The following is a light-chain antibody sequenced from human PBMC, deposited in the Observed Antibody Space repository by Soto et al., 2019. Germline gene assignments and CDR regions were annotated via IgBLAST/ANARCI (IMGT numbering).Light chain of an antibody. CDR1: QTINNY. CDR3: QQSYDSPLT. CDR2: GAS. Sequence: DIQMTQSPSTLSASVGDRVTITCRASQTINNYLNWYQQKPGKAPKCLIYGASSMQSGVSSRFSCRGSGTNYTLTISSLQPEDFATYFCQQSYDSPLTFGGGTKVEIK. V-gene: IGKV1-39*01. J-gene: IGKJ4*01.